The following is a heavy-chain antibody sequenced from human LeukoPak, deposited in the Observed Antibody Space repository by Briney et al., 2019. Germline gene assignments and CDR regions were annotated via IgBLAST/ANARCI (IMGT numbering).Heavy chain of an antibody. J-gene: IGHJ6*02. Sequence: GGSLRLSCAASGFTFSSYSMNWVRQAPGKGLEWVSSFSSSSSHIYYADSVKGRFTISRDNAKNSLYLHMNSLRAEDTAVYYCARAGDYVWGSYPHGMDVWGQGTTVTVSS. CDR3: ARAGDYVWGSYPHGMDV. CDR2: FSSSSSHI. D-gene: IGHD3-16*02. V-gene: IGHV3-21*01. CDR1: GFTFSSYS.